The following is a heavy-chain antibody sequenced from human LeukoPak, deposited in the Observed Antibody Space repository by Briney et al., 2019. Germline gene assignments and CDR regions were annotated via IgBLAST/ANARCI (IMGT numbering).Heavy chain of an antibody. CDR2: IRSKIDGETI. V-gene: IGHV3-15*01. D-gene: IGHD1-20*01. J-gene: IGHJ6*02. CDR1: GFSFNNAY. Sequence: GGSLRLSCGASGFSFNNAYMSWVRQAPGKGPEWVGLIRSKIDGETIEYAAPVKDRFVISRDDSKNTVYLQMTSLKIEDTAVYYCTTAGISGTRWYYNGMDVWGQGTTVTVSS. CDR3: TTAGISGTRWYYNGMDV.